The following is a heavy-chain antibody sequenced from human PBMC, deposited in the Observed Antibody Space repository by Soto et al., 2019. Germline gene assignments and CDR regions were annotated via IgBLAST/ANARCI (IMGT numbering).Heavy chain of an antibody. CDR1: GCSISISSYY. CDR3: ARLAPLSTSSYSCGWPSFDY. J-gene: IGHJ4*02. Sequence: QLQLQESGPGLVKTSETLSLTGTVSGCSISISSYYWGWIRQPPGKGLEWIGRIYYSVSTYYNPSYKSRDTISGDTSHNHFSLMLSSVTAADTAVYYCARLAPLSTSSYSCGWPSFDYWGQGTMVTVSS. CDR2: IYYSVST. D-gene: IGHD6-19*01. V-gene: IGHV4-39*02.